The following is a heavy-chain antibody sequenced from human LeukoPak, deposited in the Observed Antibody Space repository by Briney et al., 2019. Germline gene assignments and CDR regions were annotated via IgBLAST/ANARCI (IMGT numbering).Heavy chain of an antibody. CDR3: ARDRIYGSGSDHFDY. Sequence: SETLSLTCAVSGGSISSGGYSWSWIRQPPGKGLEWIGYIYYSGSTYYNPSLKSRVTISVDTSKNQFSLKLSSVTAADTAVYYCARDRIYGSGSDHFDYWGQGTLVTVSS. V-gene: IGHV4-30-4*07. J-gene: IGHJ4*02. CDR1: GGSISSGGYS. CDR2: IYYSGST. D-gene: IGHD3-10*01.